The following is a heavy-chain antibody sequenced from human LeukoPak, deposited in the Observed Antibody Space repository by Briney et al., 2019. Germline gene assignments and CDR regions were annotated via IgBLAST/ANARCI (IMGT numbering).Heavy chain of an antibody. V-gene: IGHV4-34*01. CDR2: INHSGST. D-gene: IGHD6-13*01. CDR3: ARGGGIAADPNYYCYMDV. Sequence: SETLSLTCAVYGGSFSGYYWSWIRQPPGKGLEWIGEINHSGSTNYNPSLKSRVTISVDTSKNQFSLKLSSVTAADTAVYYCARGGGIAADPNYYCYMDVWGKGTTVTVSS. J-gene: IGHJ6*03. CDR1: GGSFSGYY.